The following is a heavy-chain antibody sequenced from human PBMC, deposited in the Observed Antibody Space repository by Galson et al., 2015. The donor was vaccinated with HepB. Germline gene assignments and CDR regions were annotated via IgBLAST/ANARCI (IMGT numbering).Heavy chain of an antibody. CDR3: ARAQNYGDYVDWFDP. CDR2: ISAQNDNT. J-gene: IGHJ5*02. D-gene: IGHD4-17*01. V-gene: IGHV1-18*04. Sequence: SVKVSCKASGYTFTTYGITWVRQAPGQGLEWMGWISAQNDNTKYTQKLQGGVTMTTDTSTSTAYMELRSLRSDDTAMYYCARAQNYGDYVDWFDPWGQGTLVTVSS. CDR1: GYTFTTYG.